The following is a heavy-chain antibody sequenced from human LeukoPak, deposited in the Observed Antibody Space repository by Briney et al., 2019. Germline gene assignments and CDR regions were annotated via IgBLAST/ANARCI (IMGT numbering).Heavy chain of an antibody. J-gene: IGHJ3*02. CDR1: GGSISSGGYC. V-gene: IGHV4-31*03. D-gene: IGHD3-3*01. CDR2: IYYSGST. Sequence: SETLSLTCTVSGGSISSGGYCWRWIRQHPGKGLEWIGYIYYSGSTYYNPSLKSRVTISVDTSKNQFSLKLSSVTAADTAVYYCAGGTYYDFWSARGAFDIWGQGTMVTVSS. CDR3: AGGTYYDFWSARGAFDI.